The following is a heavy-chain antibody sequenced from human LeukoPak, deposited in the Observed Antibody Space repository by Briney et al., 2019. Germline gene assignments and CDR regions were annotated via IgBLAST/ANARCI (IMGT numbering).Heavy chain of an antibody. Sequence: SETLSLTCIVSGGSISSYYWSWIRQPPGKGLEWIGYIFYSGSTNYNPSLKSRVTISVDTSKNQFSLKLSSVTAADTAVYYCARDRGLPFYYYGMDVWGQGTTVTVSS. J-gene: IGHJ6*02. V-gene: IGHV4-59*01. CDR2: IFYSGST. CDR3: ARDRGLPFYYYGMDV. D-gene: IGHD4-17*01. CDR1: GGSISSYY.